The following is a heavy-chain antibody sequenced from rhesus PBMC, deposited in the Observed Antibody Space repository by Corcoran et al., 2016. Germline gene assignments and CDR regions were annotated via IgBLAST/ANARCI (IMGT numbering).Heavy chain of an antibody. CDR1: GFTFSSYW. J-gene: IGHJ4*01. V-gene: IGHV3-14*01. CDR3: AGEGRQLDY. Sequence: EVQLVESGGGLAKPGGSLRLSCAASGFTFSSYWMHWFRQAPGKGLEWISAINGTGSSTNYADYVKGRFTISRENAKNTLYLQMDGLRAEDTAVYYGAGEGRQLDYWGQGVLVTVSS. D-gene: IGHD6-25*01. CDR2: INGTGSST.